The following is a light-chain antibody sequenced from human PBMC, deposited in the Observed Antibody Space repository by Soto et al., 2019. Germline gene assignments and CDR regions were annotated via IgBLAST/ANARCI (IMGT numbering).Light chain of an antibody. CDR3: SSYTTTSTRV. CDR1: NSDVGGYNY. J-gene: IGLJ3*02. V-gene: IGLV2-14*01. CDR2: EVS. Sequence: QSVLTQPASVSGSPGQSITISCTGTNSDVGGYNYVSWYQQHPGKAPKLMLYEVSDRPSGVSNRFSGSKSGNTASLTISGLQAEDEADYYCSSYTTTSTRVFGGGSKLTVL.